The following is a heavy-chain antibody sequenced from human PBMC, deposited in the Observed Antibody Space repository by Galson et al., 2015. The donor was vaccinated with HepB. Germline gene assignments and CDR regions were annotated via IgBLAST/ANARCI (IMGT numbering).Heavy chain of an antibody. D-gene: IGHD3-16*01. V-gene: IGHV3-23*01. Sequence: SLRLSCAASGFTFSSYAMSWVRQAPGKGLEWVSAISGSGGSTYYADSVKGRFTIFRDNSKNTLYLQMNSLRAEDTAVYYCAKVNPRMEITFGGGTDYWGQGTLVTVSS. J-gene: IGHJ4*02. CDR2: ISGSGGST. CDR3: AKVNPRMEITFGGGTDY. CDR1: GFTFSSYA.